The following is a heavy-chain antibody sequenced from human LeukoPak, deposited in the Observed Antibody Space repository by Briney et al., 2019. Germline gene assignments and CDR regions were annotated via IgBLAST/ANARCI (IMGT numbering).Heavy chain of an antibody. Sequence: GGSLRLSCAASGFTFSSYSMNWVRQAPGKGLEWVSYISSSSSTIYYADSVKGRFTISRDNAKNSLYLQMNSLRAEDTAVYYCARVWRLRFLEWSLPSYYMDVWGKGTTVTVSS. CDR1: GFTFSSYS. D-gene: IGHD3-3*01. CDR2: ISSSSSTI. V-gene: IGHV3-48*01. CDR3: ARVWRLRFLEWSLPSYYMDV. J-gene: IGHJ6*03.